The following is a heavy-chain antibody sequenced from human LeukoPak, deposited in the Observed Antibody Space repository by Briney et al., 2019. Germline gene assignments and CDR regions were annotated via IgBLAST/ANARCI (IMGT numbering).Heavy chain of an antibody. D-gene: IGHD2-15*01. CDR2: ISGDGGST. J-gene: IGHJ4*02. CDR1: GFAFDDYA. CDR3: AKDRGWYDY. V-gene: IGHV3-43*02. Sequence: PGGSLRLSCAASGFAFDDYAMHWVRQAPGKGLEWVSLISGDGGSTYYADSVKGRFTISRDNSKNSLYLQRNSLRTEDTALYHCAKDRGWYDYWGQGPLVTVSS.